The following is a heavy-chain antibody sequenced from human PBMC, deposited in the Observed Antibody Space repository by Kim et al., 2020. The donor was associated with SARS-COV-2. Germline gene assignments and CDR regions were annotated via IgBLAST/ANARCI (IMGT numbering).Heavy chain of an antibody. V-gene: IGHV3-21*01. J-gene: IGHJ3*02. D-gene: IGHD1-26*01. CDR1: GFTFATYT. Sequence: GGSLRPSCAASGFTFATYTMNWVRQAPGKGLEWVSSINGRGNYIYYAGSVKGRFTISRDNAKNSLYLQMNSLRAEDTAVYYCVREDGIVGATSAFDIWGQGTMVTVSS. CDR2: INGRGNYI. CDR3: VREDGIVGATSAFDI.